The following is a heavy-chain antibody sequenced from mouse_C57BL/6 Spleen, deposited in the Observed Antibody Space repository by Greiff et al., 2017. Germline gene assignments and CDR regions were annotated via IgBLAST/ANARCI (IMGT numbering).Heavy chain of an antibody. Sequence: EVQLQQSGAELVRPGASVKLSCTASGFNIKGDYMHWVKQRPEQGLEWIGWIDPENGDTEYASKFQGKATITADTSSNTAYLQLSSLTSEDSAVYYCTAPYDYGAWFAYWGQGTLVTVSA. V-gene: IGHV14-4*01. J-gene: IGHJ3*01. CDR1: GFNIKGDY. CDR3: TAPYDYGAWFAY. D-gene: IGHD2-4*01. CDR2: IDPENGDT.